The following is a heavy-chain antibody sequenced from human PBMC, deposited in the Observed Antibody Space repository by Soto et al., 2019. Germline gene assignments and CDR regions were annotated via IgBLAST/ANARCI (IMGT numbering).Heavy chain of an antibody. CDR2: ISVSGRTT. J-gene: IGHJ6*02. CDR3: ARYKYQRLVPLKGDGMDG. Sequence: QLSESGGGLVQQGGSLRLSCAASGFSFSTSAMTWVRQASGKGLEWVSGISVSGRTTYYADSVKGRLTISRDNSKNTLYLQMTSLRPEDTAIYYRARYKYQRLVPLKGDGMDGWGQGTAVTVSS. V-gene: IGHV3-23*01. CDR1: GFSFSTSA. D-gene: IGHD6-25*01.